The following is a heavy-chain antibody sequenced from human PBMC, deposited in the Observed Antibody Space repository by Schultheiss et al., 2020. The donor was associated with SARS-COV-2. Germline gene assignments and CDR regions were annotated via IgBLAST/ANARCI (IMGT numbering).Heavy chain of an antibody. J-gene: IGHJ6*02. V-gene: IGHV3-30*01. CDR3: AREPSWRYYYYGMDV. CDR1: GFTFSSYA. Sequence: GGSLRLSCGASGFTFSSYAMHWVRQAPGKGLEWVAFISYDGSIEYYADSVRGQFTISRDNSKNTLYLQMNSLRAEDTAVYYCAREPSWRYYYYGMDVWGQGTTVTVSS. CDR2: ISYDGSIE.